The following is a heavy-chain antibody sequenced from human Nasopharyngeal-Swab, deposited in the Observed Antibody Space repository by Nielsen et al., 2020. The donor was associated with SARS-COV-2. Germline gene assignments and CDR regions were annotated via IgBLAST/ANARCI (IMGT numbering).Heavy chain of an antibody. J-gene: IGHJ6*02. CDR2: ISSSGSTI. CDR3: ARDRITGTNYYGMDV. Sequence: GGSLRLSCAASGFTFSSYEMNWVRQAPGQGLEWVSYISSSGSTIYYADSVKGRFTISRDNAKNSLYLQMNSLRAEDTAVYYCARDRITGTNYYGMDVWGQGTTVTVSS. CDR1: GFTFSSYE. V-gene: IGHV3-48*03. D-gene: IGHD1-20*01.